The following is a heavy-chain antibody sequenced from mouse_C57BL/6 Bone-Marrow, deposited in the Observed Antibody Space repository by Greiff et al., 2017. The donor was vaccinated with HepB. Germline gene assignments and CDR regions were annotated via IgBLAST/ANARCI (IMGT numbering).Heavy chain of an antibody. J-gene: IGHJ4*01. CDR3: ARTTTVVATSYYYAMDY. Sequence: EVKLVESGGGLVKPGGSLKLSCAASGFTFSDYGMHWVRQAPEKGLEWVAYISSGSSTIYYADTVKGRFTISRDNAKNTLFLQMTSLRSEDTAMYYCARTTTVVATSYYYAMDYWGQGTSVTVSS. CDR1: GFTFSDYG. V-gene: IGHV5-17*01. CDR2: ISSGSSTI. D-gene: IGHD1-1*01.